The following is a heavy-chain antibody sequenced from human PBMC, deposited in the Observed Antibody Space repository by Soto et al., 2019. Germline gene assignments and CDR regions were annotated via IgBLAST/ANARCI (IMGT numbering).Heavy chain of an antibody. CDR1: GGCFSGYY. Sequence: PSETLSLTCVVYGGCFSGYYWSWIRQPPGKGLEWIGEINHSRSTHYNPSLKSRVTISVDTSKNQFSLKLTSVTAADTAVYYCARGFKARKYVWETYGYKGYYCGMDFWGQVPTGPVSS. CDR3: ARGFKARKYVWETYGYKGYYCGMDF. CDR2: INHSRST. J-gene: IGHJ6*01. D-gene: IGHD3-16*01. V-gene: IGHV4-34*01.